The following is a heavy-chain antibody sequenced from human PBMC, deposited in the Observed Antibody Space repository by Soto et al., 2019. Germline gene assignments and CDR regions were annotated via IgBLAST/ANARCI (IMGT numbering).Heavy chain of an antibody. CDR1: GFTFSAYA. V-gene: IGHV3-30*18. CDR2: ISYDGSKK. Sequence: QVQLVESGGGVVQPGRSLRLSCAASGFTFSAYAIHWVRQAPGKGLEWVTVISYDGSKKNDADFVKGRFTISRDNSKNTLYLQMNSLRVEDTAVYYCAKIHGGSSWYPWFDPRGQGTLVTVSS. J-gene: IGHJ5*02. CDR3: AKIHGGSSWYPWFDP. D-gene: IGHD6-13*01.